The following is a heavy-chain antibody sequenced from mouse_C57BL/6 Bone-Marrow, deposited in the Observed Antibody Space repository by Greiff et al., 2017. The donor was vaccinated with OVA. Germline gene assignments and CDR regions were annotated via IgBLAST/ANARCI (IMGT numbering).Heavy chain of an antibody. CDR2: IDPETGGT. CDR1: GYTFTDYE. CDR3: TRGYRNDYAMDY. V-gene: IGHV1-15*01. D-gene: IGHD2-14*01. Sequence: VQLQQSGAELVRPGASVTLSCKASGYTFTDYEMHWVKQTPVHGLEWIGAIDPETGGTAYNQKFKGKAILTADKSSSTAYMELRSLTSEDSAVYYCTRGYRNDYAMDYWGQGTSVTVSS. J-gene: IGHJ4*01.